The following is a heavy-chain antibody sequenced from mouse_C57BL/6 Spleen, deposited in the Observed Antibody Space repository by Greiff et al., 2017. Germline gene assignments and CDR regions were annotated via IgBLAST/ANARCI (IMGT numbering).Heavy chain of an antibody. Sequence: QVQLQQSGAELVKPGASVKMSCKASGYTFTSYWITWVKQRPGQGLEWIGDIYPGSGSTNYNEKFQSKATLTVDTSSSTAYMQLSSLTSEDSAVXYCARTPGSSLYYYAMDYWGQGTSVTVTS. J-gene: IGHJ4*01. CDR3: ARTPGSSLYYYAMDY. D-gene: IGHD1-1*01. CDR1: GYTFTSYW. V-gene: IGHV1-55*01. CDR2: IYPGSGST.